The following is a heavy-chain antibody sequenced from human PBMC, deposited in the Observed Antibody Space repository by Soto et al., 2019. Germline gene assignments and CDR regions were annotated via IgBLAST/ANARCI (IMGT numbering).Heavy chain of an antibody. J-gene: IGHJ6*02. CDR3: ARGPPRYGDYEWVPYYYYGMDV. CDR1: GFTFSSYS. Sequence: GGSLRLSCAASGFTFSSYSMNWVRQAPGKGLEWVSSISSSSSYIYYADSVKGRFTISRDNAKNSLYLQMNSLRAEDTAVYYCARGPPRYGDYEWVPYYYYGMDVWGQGTTVTVSS. V-gene: IGHV3-21*01. D-gene: IGHD4-17*01. CDR2: ISSSSSYI.